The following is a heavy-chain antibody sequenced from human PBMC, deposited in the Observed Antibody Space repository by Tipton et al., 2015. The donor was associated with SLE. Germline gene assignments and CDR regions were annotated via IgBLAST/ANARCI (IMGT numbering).Heavy chain of an antibody. CDR3: ARGLGVVVAAAFDI. D-gene: IGHD2-15*01. CDR1: GGSISSSSYY. Sequence: TLSLTCTVSGGSISSSSYYWGWIRQPPGKGLEWIGSIYYSGSTYYNPSLKSRVTISVDTSKNQFSLKLSSVTAADTAVYYCARGLGVVVAAAFDIWGQGTMVTVSS. J-gene: IGHJ3*02. V-gene: IGHV4-39*07. CDR2: IYYSGST.